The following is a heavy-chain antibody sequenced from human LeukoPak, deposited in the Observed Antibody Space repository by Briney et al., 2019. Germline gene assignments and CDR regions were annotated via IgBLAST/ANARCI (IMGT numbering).Heavy chain of an antibody. D-gene: IGHD2-15*01. CDR3: ARETAVAATHFDY. Sequence: SVKVSCKASGGTFSSYAISWVRQAPGQGLEWMGGIIPIFGTANYAQKFQGRVTITADKSTSTAYMELSSLRSEDTAVYYCARETAVAATHFDYWGQGTLVTVSS. V-gene: IGHV1-69*06. J-gene: IGHJ4*02. CDR2: IIPIFGTA. CDR1: GGTFSSYA.